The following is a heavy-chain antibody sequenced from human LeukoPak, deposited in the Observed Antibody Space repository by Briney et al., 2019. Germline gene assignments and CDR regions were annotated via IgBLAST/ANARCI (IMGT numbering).Heavy chain of an antibody. D-gene: IGHD2-8*01. V-gene: IGHV3-30*18. J-gene: IGHJ4*02. CDR2: ILYDGSNK. Sequence: GRSLRLSCAASGFTFSSYGMHWVRQSPGKGLEWVAVILYDGSNKYYADSVKVRFTISRDNSKNTLYLQMNSLRAEDTAVYYCAKVAHGYCTNDVCYGFDYWGQGTLVSVSS. CDR3: AKVAHGYCTNDVCYGFDY. CDR1: GFTFSSYG.